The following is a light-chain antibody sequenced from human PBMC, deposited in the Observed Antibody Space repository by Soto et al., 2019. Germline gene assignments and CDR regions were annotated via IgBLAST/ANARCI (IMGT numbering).Light chain of an antibody. CDR1: QSVGKY. CDR3: QQYGGSPRT. J-gene: IGKJ1*01. CDR2: GAP. V-gene: IGKV3-20*01. Sequence: IASTQAPGTLSLSPGERPTLSCRASQSVGKYLAWYQQKPGQAPRLLIYGAPTRATGIPDRFSGSGSGTDFTLTISRLEPEDFAVYYCQQYGGSPRTFGQGTKVDIK.